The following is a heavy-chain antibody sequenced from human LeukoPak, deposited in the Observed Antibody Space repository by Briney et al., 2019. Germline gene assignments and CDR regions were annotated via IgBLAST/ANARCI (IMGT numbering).Heavy chain of an antibody. J-gene: IGHJ4*02. CDR3: ANPVAATYY. D-gene: IGHD2-15*01. Sequence: GGSLRLSCAAAGFTFSKYGMYWVRQAPGKGLEWVAFIRNDGRNKYYTDSVKGRFTISRDNSKNTLYLQMNSLRAEDTAVYYCANPVAATYYWGQGTLVTVSS. CDR1: GFTFSKYG. CDR2: IRNDGRNK. V-gene: IGHV3-30*02.